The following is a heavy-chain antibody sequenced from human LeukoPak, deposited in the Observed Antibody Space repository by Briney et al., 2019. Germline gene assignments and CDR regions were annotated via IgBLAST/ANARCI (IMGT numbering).Heavy chain of an antibody. CDR1: GGSFSGYY. V-gene: IGHV4-34*01. Sequence: PSETLSLTCAVYGGSFSGYYWSWIRQPPGKGLEWIGEINHSGSTNYNPSLKSRVTISVDTSKNQFSLKLKSVTAADTAVYFCARGAGGSETYSNRGLDPWGQGTLVTVSS. CDR3: ARGAGGSETYSNRGLDP. D-gene: IGHD3-10*01. CDR2: INHSGST. J-gene: IGHJ5*02.